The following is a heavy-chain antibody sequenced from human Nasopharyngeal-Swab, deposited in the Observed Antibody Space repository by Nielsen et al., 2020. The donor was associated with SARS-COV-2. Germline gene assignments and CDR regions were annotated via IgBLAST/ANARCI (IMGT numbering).Heavy chain of an antibody. V-gene: IGHV1-18*04. CDR3: ARDSSYGTPYYYYYYMDV. CDR1: GYTFTSYG. J-gene: IGHJ6*03. CDR2: ISAYNGNT. D-gene: IGHD5-18*01. Sequence: ASVKVSCKASGYTFTSYGISWVRQAPGQGLEWMGWISAYNGNTNYAQKLQGRVTMTTDTSTSTAYMELRSLRSDDTAVYYCARDSSYGTPYYYYYYMDVWGKGTTATVSS.